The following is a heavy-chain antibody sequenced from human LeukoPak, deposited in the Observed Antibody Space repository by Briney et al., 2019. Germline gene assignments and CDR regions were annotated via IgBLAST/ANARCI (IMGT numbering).Heavy chain of an antibody. CDR3: ARQPGTYSY. D-gene: IGHD1-26*01. CDR1: GGSISSYY. CDR2: IYYSGST. J-gene: IGHJ4*02. V-gene: IGHV4-39*01. Sequence: PSETLSLTCTVSGGSISSYYWSWIRQPPGKGLEWIGSIYYSGSTYYNPSLKSRVTISVDTSKNQFSLKLSSVTAADTAVYYCARQPGTYSYWGQGTLVTVSS.